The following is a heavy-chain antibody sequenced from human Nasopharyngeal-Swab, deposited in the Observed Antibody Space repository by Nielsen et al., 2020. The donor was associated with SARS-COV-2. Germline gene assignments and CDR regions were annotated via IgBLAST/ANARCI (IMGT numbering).Heavy chain of an antibody. J-gene: IGHJ6*02. V-gene: IGHV4-61*05. Sequence: ESLKISCTVSGGSISSSSYYWGWIRQPPGQGLEWIGFIYFGGNTKYNPSLKSRVTISVDKSKNQFSLDLSSVTAADTAVYYCARSSAQEAGHYYYYYDMNVWGQGTTVTVSS. CDR3: ARSSAQEAGHYYYYYDMNV. CDR2: IYFGGNT. CDR1: GGSISSSSYY. D-gene: IGHD6-25*01.